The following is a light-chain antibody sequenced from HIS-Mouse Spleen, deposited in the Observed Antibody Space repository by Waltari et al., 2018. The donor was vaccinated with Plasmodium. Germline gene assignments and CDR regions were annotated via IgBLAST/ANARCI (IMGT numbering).Light chain of an antibody. CDR3: QQYKNWPT. V-gene: IGKV3-15*01. Sequence: EIVMTQSPATLSVSPGERATLSCRASQSVSSNLAWYQQKPGQAPRLLIYGASTRATGIPARFSGSGSGTEFILTISSLQSEDFAVYYCQQYKNWPTFGGGTKVEIK. CDR2: GAS. CDR1: QSVSSN. J-gene: IGKJ4*01.